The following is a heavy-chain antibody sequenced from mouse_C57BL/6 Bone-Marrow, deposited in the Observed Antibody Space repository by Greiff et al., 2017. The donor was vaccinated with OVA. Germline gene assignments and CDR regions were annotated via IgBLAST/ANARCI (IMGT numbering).Heavy chain of an antibody. CDR3: ARNYGSCDGFGY. Sequence: VQLQQSGAELVRPGASVKMSCKASGYTITNYWIGWAKQRPGHGLEWIGDIYPGAGYTNYNEKFKGKATLTADKSSSTAYMQFSSLTSEDSAIYYCARNYGSCDGFGYWGQGTPVTVAS. V-gene: IGHV1-63*01. CDR2: IYPGAGYT. J-gene: IGHJ3*01. CDR1: GYTITNYW. D-gene: IGHD1-1*01.